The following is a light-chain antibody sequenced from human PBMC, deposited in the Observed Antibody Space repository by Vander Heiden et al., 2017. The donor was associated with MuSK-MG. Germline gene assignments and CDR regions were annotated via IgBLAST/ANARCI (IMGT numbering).Light chain of an antibody. Sequence: SSELTQPPSVSVSPGQTASITCSADKLGDKYACWYQQKPGQSPVLLIYQDTKRPSGIPERFSGSNSGNTATLTISGTQAMDEADYYCQAWDSSVVFGGGTKLTVL. CDR3: QAWDSSVV. CDR1: KLGDKY. CDR2: QDT. J-gene: IGLJ2*01. V-gene: IGLV3-1*01.